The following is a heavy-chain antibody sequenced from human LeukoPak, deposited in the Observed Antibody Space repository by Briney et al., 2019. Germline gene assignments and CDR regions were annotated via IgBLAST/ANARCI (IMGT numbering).Heavy chain of an antibody. CDR2: IIPIFGTA. J-gene: IGHJ3*02. CDR1: GGTFSSYA. Sequence: SVKVSCKASGGTFSSYAISWVRQAPGQGLELMGGIIPIFGTANYAQKVHGKGTITTDDSTSTAYMELSSLRSDDTAVYYCARAAHLGSSSEESGAFDIWGQGTMVTVSS. CDR3: ARAAHLGSSSEESGAFDI. D-gene: IGHD6-6*01. V-gene: IGHV1-69*05.